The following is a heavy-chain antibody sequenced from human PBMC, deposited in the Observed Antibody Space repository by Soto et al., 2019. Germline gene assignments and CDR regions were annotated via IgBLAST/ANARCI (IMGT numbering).Heavy chain of an antibody. V-gene: IGHV4-39*01. D-gene: IGHD2-15*01. Sequence: SETLSLTCTVSGGSISSSSYYWGWIRQPPGKGLEWIGSIYYSGSTYYNPSLKSRVTISVDTSKNQLSLKLSSVTAADTAVYYCAADSTEGNWFDPWGQGTLVTVSS. CDR2: IYYSGST. CDR1: GGSISSSSYY. CDR3: AADSTEGNWFDP. J-gene: IGHJ5*02.